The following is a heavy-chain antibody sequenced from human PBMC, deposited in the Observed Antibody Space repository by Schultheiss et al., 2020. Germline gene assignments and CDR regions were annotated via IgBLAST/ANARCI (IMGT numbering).Heavy chain of an antibody. CDR3: ARGGWLVDWYFDL. CDR2: ISYDGSNK. Sequence: GGSLRLSCAAAGFAFSDFGMHWVRQAPGKGLEWVAVISYDGSNKYYADSVKGRFTISRDNSKNTLYLQMNSLRAEDTAVYYCARGGWLVDWYFDLWGRGTLVTVSS. D-gene: IGHD6-19*01. V-gene: IGHV3-33*05. J-gene: IGHJ2*01. CDR1: GFAFSDFG.